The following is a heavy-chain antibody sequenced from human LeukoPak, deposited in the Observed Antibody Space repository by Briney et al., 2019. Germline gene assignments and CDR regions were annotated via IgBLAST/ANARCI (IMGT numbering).Heavy chain of an antibody. CDR2: IYYSGST. J-gene: IGHJ4*02. V-gene: IGHV4-59*01. CDR3: ARDGGGYSYGFDY. Sequence: SQTLSLTCTVSGGSISSYYWSWIRQPPGKGLEWIWYIYYSGSTNYNPSLKSRVTISVETSKNQFSLKLSSVTAADTAVYYCARDGGGYSYGFDYWGQGTLVTVSS. D-gene: IGHD5-18*01. CDR1: GGSISSYY.